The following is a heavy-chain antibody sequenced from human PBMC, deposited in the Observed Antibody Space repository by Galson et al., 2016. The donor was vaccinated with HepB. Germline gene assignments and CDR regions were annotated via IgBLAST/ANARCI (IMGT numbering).Heavy chain of an antibody. Sequence: SLRLSCAVSGFPFSRSAMTCVRQTPGSGLAWVSRTDGMADTTHHEDCVKGRFTISRDNSKNTLFLQMRSLRPEDTAIYYCAKDLVATGISGTLDYWGQGTLVTVSS. CDR2: TDGMADTT. CDR3: AKDLVATGISGTLDY. D-gene: IGHD5-12*01. J-gene: IGHJ4*02. CDR1: GFPFSRSA. V-gene: IGHV3-23*01.